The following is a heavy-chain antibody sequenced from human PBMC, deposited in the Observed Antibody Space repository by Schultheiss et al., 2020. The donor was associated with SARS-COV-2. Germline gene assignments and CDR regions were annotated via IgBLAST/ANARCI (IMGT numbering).Heavy chain of an antibody. CDR2: TNTNTGET. D-gene: IGHD6-19*01. J-gene: IGHJ6*02. V-gene: IGHV1-8*01. CDR3: ARGVAAGVDV. CDR1: GYTFTSYH. Sequence: ASVKVSCKASGYTFTSYHVNWVRQATGQGLEWMGWTNTNTGETGYAQKFQGRVTMTRDTSISTAYLELSSLVSDDTAVYYCARGVAAGVDVWGQGTTVTVSS.